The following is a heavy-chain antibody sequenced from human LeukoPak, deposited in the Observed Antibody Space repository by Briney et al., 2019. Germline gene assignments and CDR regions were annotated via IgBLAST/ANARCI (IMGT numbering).Heavy chain of an antibody. CDR3: ARAATYYYDSSGYYDFDY. Sequence: PGGSLRLSCAASGFSFSDYWMGWVRQAPGKGLEWVANIKQDGSEKYYVDSVKGRFTISRDNAKNSLYLQMNSLRAEDTAVYYCARAATYYYDSSGYYDFDYWGQGTLVTVSS. V-gene: IGHV3-7*04. CDR1: GFSFSDYW. D-gene: IGHD3-22*01. J-gene: IGHJ4*02. CDR2: IKQDGSEK.